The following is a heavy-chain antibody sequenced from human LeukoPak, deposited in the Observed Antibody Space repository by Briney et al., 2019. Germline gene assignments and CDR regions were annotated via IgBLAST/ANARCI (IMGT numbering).Heavy chain of an antibody. Sequence: ASVKVSCKASGYTFTGYYMHWVRQAPGQGLEWMGWINPNSGGTNYAQKFQGRVNMTRDTSISTAYMELSRLRSDDTAVYYCARDEYSSSFYWGQGTLVTVSS. J-gene: IGHJ4*02. D-gene: IGHD6-6*01. CDR1: GYTFTGYY. CDR2: INPNSGGT. CDR3: ARDEYSSSFY. V-gene: IGHV1-2*02.